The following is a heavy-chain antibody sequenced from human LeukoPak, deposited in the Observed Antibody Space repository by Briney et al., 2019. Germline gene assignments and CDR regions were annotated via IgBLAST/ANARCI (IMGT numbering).Heavy chain of an antibody. Sequence: ASVKVSCKASGYTFTSYYMHWVRQAPGQGLEWMGWINTNTGNPTYAQGFTGRFVFSLDTSVSTAYLQISSLKAEDTAVYYCARTNEYSSGLSPPDDYWGQGTLVTVSS. D-gene: IGHD6-19*01. CDR2: INTNTGNP. J-gene: IGHJ4*02. V-gene: IGHV7-4-1*02. CDR3: ARTNEYSSGLSPPDDY. CDR1: GYTFTSYY.